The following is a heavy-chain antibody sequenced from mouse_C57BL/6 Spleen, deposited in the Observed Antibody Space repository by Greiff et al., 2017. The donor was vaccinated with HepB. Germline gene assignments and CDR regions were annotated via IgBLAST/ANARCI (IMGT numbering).Heavy chain of an antibody. CDR3: ARYRYFDV. V-gene: IGHV1-4*01. CDR1: GYTFTSYT. CDR2: INPSSGYT. J-gene: IGHJ1*03. Sequence: QVQLKESGAELARPGASVKMSCKASGYTFTSYTMHWVKQRPGQGLEWIGYINPSSGYTKYNQKFKDKATLTADKSSSTAYMQLSSLTSEDSAVYYCARYRYFDVWGTGTTVTVSS.